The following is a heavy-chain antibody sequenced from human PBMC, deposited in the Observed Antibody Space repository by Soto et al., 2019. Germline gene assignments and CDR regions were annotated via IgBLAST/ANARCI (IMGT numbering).Heavy chain of an antibody. D-gene: IGHD3-10*01. Sequence: QVQLVQSGAEVKKPGSSVKVSCKASGGTFSSYAISWVRQAPGQGLEWMGGIIPIFGTANYAQKFQGRVTITADKSTSTASMELSSLRSEDTAVYYCARSPPWFGEGTSPFDYWGQGTLVTVSS. CDR3: ARSPPWFGEGTSPFDY. CDR1: GGTFSSYA. V-gene: IGHV1-69*06. J-gene: IGHJ4*02. CDR2: IIPIFGTA.